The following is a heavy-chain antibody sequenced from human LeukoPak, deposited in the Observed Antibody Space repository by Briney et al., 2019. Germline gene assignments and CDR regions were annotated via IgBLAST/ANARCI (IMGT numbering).Heavy chain of an antibody. J-gene: IGHJ5*02. CDR1: GGSFSGYY. D-gene: IGHD3-10*01. Sequence: PSETLSLTCAVNGGSFSGYYWSWIRQPPGKGLEWIGEINHSGSTNYNPSLKSRVTISVDTSKNQFSLKLSSVTAADTAVYYCARRSGSYLWGELFDPWGQGTLVTVSS. V-gene: IGHV4-34*01. CDR2: INHSGST. CDR3: ARRSGSYLWGELFDP.